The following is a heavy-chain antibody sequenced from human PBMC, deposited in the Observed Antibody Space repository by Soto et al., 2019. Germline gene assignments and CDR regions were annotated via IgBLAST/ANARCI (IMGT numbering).Heavy chain of an antibody. CDR2: IYYSGST. V-gene: IGHV4-39*01. Sequence: KTSETLSLTCTVSGGSISSSSYYWGWIRQPPGKGLEWIGSIYYSGSTYYNPSLKSRVTISVDTSKNQFSLKLSSVTAADTAVYYCARHELRFLERSYWGQGTLVTVSS. J-gene: IGHJ4*02. D-gene: IGHD3-3*01. CDR3: ARHELRFLERSY. CDR1: GGSISSSSYY.